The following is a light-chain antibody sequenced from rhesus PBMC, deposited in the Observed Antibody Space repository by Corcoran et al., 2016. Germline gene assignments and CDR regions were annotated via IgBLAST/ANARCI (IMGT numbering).Light chain of an antibody. J-gene: IGKJ3*01. V-gene: IGKV1S17*01. Sequence: DIQMTQSPSSLSASVGDRVTITCQASQDISNNLAWYQQKPGKAPKRLIYAASSLESGVPSRFSGRGYGTEFTLTISSLQPEDFAAYYCQHYYSTPFTVGPGTKLDIK. CDR1: QDISNN. CDR3: QHYYSTPFT. CDR2: AAS.